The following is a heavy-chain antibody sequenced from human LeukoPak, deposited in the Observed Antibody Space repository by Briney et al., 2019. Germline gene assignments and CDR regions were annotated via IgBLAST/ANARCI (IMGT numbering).Heavy chain of an antibody. CDR3: AREDIVVVPAAMGWFDP. CDR1: GYTCTSYG. Sequence: ASVKVSCKASGYTCTSYGISWVRQAPGQGLEWMGWISAYNGNTNYAQKLQGRVTMTTDTSTSTAYMELRSLRSDDTAVYYCAREDIVVVPAAMGWFDPWGQGTLVTVSS. V-gene: IGHV1-18*01. CDR2: ISAYNGNT. D-gene: IGHD2-2*01. J-gene: IGHJ5*02.